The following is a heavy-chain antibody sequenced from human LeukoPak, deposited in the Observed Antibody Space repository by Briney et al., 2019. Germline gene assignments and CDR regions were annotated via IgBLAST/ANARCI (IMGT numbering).Heavy chain of an antibody. CDR1: GDSISSGDYY. V-gene: IGHV4-30-4*01. Sequence: SETLSLTCTVSGDSISSGDYYWSWIRQPPGKGLEWIGYIFYSGSPYYNPSLKSRVTISVDTSKNQFSLKLNSVTAADTAVYYCARDCSGGSCYGAFDIWGQGTMVTVSS. J-gene: IGHJ3*02. CDR3: ARDCSGGSCYGAFDI. CDR2: IFYSGSP. D-gene: IGHD2-15*01.